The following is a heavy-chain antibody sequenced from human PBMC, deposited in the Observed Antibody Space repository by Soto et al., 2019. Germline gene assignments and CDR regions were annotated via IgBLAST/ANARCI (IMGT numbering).Heavy chain of an antibody. J-gene: IGHJ6*02. D-gene: IGHD3-10*01. CDR1: GGSISSGGYY. CDR2: IYYSGST. Sequence: SETLSLTCTVSGGSISSGGYYWSWIRQHPGKGLEWIGYIYYSGSTYYNPSLKSRVTISVDTSKNQFSLKLSSVTAADTAVYFCARDPITMVRGTAGYYGMDVWGQGTTVTVSS. CDR3: ARDPITMVRGTAGYYGMDV. V-gene: IGHV4-31*03.